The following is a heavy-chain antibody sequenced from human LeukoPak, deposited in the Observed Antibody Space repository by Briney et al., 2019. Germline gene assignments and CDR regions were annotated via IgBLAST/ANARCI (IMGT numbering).Heavy chain of an antibody. CDR2: VSSIGLT. CDR3: ARDPTTVTKGFDI. V-gene: IGHV4-59*11. D-gene: IGHD2-8*01. CDR1: GDSISTHY. J-gene: IGHJ3*02. Sequence: SSETLSLTCTISGDSISTHYWTWIRQSPGKGLEWIGYVSSIGLTNYNPSLKSRVTISVDTSKNHFSLRLRSLTAADTAVYYCARDPTTVTKGFDIWGQGTVVTVSS.